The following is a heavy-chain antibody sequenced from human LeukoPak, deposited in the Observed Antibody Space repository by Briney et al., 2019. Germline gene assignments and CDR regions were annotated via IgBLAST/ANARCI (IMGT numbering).Heavy chain of an antibody. J-gene: IGHJ4*02. D-gene: IGHD5-12*01. Sequence: GGSLRLSCAASGFTFSSYWMHWVRQAPGKGLVWVSRINSDGSSTSYADSVKGRFTISRGNAKNTLYLQMNSLRAEDTAVYYCARTRSGHDYFDYWGQGTLVTVSS. CDR2: INSDGSST. CDR1: GFTFSSYW. CDR3: ARTRSGHDYFDY. V-gene: IGHV3-74*01.